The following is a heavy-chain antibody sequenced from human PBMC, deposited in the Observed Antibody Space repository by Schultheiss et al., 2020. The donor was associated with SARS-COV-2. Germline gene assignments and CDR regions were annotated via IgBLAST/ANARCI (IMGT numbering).Heavy chain of an antibody. CDR2: INHSGST. CDR3: AGGDDSRLFDY. CDR1: GGSFSGYY. V-gene: IGHV4-34*01. J-gene: IGHJ4*02. D-gene: IGHD3-22*01. Sequence: SETLSLTCAVYGGSFSGYYWSWIRQPPGKGLEWIGEINHSGSTNYNPSLKSRVTISVDTSKNQFSLKLSSVTAADTAVYYCAGGDDSRLFDYWGQGTLVTVSS.